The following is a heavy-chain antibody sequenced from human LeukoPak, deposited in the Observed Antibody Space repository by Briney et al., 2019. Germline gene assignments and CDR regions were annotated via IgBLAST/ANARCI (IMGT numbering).Heavy chain of an antibody. CDR3: ASLYSSSSSRAFDI. CDR1: GFTFSSYW. J-gene: IGHJ3*02. D-gene: IGHD6-6*01. V-gene: IGHV3-7*01. Sequence: GGSLRLSCAASGFTFSSYWMSWVRQAPGKGLEWVANIKQDGSEKYYVDSVKGRFTISRDNAKNSLYLQMNSLRAEDTAVYYCASLYSSSSSRAFDIWGQGTMVTVSS. CDR2: IKQDGSEK.